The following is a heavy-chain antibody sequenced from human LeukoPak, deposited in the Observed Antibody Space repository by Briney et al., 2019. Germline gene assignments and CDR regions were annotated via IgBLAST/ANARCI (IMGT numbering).Heavy chain of an antibody. CDR1: GFTFSSSG. CDR3: ARVFCTGGSCYGPFDY. V-gene: IGHV3-33*08. CDR2: IWSDGSKE. J-gene: IGHJ4*02. Sequence: GGSLRLSCTASGFTFSSSGMLWVRQAPGKGLEWVAVIWSDGSKEYYADSVKGRFSISRDNSRNTVYVQMNSLRVEDTAIYYCARVFCTGGSCYGPFDYWGQGTLVTVSS. D-gene: IGHD2-15*01.